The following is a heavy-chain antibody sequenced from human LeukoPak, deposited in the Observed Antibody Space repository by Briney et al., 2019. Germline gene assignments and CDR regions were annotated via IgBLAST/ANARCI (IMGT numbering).Heavy chain of an antibody. Sequence: GGALRLSCAASGFTFTNYALSWVRQAPGEGLEWVSSINPSSGNTYYADSVKGRFTISRDNSKNTLYLQMNSLRAEDTAVYYCARDLSGFDYWGQGTLVTVSS. CDR1: GFTFTNYA. J-gene: IGHJ4*02. V-gene: IGHV3-23*01. CDR3: ARDLSGFDY. D-gene: IGHD1-26*01. CDR2: INPSSGNT.